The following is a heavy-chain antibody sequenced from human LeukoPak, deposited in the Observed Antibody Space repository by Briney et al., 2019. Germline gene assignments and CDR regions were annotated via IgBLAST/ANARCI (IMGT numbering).Heavy chain of an antibody. Sequence: SETLSLTCAVSDDSISSTNWWHWVRPPPGKGLEWIGVIYHTGSTNNNPSLTSRVTISVDKSKNQFSLKLSSVTAADTAVYYCARETRLHSGSYSNDAFDIWGQGTMVTVSS. V-gene: IGHV4-4*02. D-gene: IGHD1-26*01. J-gene: IGHJ3*02. CDR1: DDSISSTNW. CDR2: IYHTGST. CDR3: ARETRLHSGSYSNDAFDI.